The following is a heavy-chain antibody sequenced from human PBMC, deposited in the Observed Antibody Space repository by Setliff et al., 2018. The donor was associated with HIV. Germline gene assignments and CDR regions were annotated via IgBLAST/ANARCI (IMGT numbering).Heavy chain of an antibody. D-gene: IGHD4-17*01. V-gene: IGHV4-59*01. J-gene: IGHJ3*01. CDR2: IYFTGSS. CDR3: ARVQMAYAAFDV. CDR1: GGSISTYY. Sequence: PSEPLSLTCTVSGGSISTYYWSWIRQPPGKGLEWIGSIYFTGSSDNNPSLKSRVTLSVDTSKHQFSLKLSSVTAADTAVYYCARVQMAYAAFDVWGQGTMVTVSS.